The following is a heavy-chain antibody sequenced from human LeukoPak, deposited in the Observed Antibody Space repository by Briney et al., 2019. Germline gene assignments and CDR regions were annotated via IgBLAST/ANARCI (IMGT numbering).Heavy chain of an antibody. D-gene: IGHD3-10*01. CDR2: VSYDGSNK. J-gene: IGHJ4*02. CDR3: ARGSWRLVRGAASFES. CDR1: GFTFSSYA. V-gene: IGHV3-30-3*01. Sequence: GGSLRLSCSAPGFTFSSYAMHWVRQAAGKGLEWVALVSYDGSNKYYADSVKGRFTISRDNSKNTLYLQMNSLRAEDTAVYYCARGSWRLVRGAASFESWGQGTLVTVSS.